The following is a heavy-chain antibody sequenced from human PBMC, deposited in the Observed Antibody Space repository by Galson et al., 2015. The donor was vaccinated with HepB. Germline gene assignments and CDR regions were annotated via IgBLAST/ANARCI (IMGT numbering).Heavy chain of an antibody. D-gene: IGHD3-10*01. Sequence: SCKASGGTFSSYAISWVRQAPGQGLEWMGGIIPIFGTANYAQKFQGRVTITADESTSTAYMELSSLRSEDTAVYYCARGPYYYGSGSYYTGPFDYWGQGTLVTVSS. J-gene: IGHJ4*02. CDR1: GGTFSSYA. CDR3: ARGPYYYGSGSYYTGPFDY. CDR2: IIPIFGTA. V-gene: IGHV1-69*01.